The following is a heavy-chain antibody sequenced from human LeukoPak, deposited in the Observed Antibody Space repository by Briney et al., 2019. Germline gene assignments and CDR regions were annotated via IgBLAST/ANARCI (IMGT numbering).Heavy chain of an antibody. J-gene: IGHJ4*02. D-gene: IGHD6-13*01. CDR3: ARASMGSSWKDFDY. CDR1: GGSFSGYY. V-gene: IGHV4-34*01. Sequence: SETLSLTCAVYGGSFSGYYWSWIRQPPGKGLEWIGEINHSGSTNYNPSLKSRVTISVDTSKNQFSLKLSSVTAADTAVYYCARASMGSSWKDFDYWGQGTLVTASS. CDR2: INHSGST.